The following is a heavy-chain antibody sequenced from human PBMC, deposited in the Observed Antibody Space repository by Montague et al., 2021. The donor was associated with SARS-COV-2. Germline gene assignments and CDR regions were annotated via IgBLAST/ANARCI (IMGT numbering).Heavy chain of an antibody. D-gene: IGHD5-18*01. V-gene: IGHV4-59*01. J-gene: IGHJ3*02. CDR1: GGSISSYY. CDR2: IYYSGST. Sequence: ETLSLTCTVSGGSISSYYWSWIRQPPGKGLEWIGYIYYSGSTNYNPSLKSRVTISLDTSKNQFSLKLNSVTAADTAVYYCARGSYGPDAFGIWGQGTMVTVSS. CDR3: ARGSYGPDAFGI.